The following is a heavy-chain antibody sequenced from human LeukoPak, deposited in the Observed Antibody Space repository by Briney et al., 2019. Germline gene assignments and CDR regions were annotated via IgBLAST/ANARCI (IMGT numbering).Heavy chain of an antibody. CDR3: ATVRGPRLQQLVLGFDP. J-gene: IGHJ5*02. D-gene: IGHD6-13*01. CDR2: INTNTGNP. Sequence: ASVKVSCKAPGYTFTSYAMNWVRQAPGQGLEWMGWINTNTGNPTYAQGFTGRFVFSLDTSVSTAYLQISSLKAEDTAVYYCATVRGPRLQQLVLGFDPWGQGTLVTVSS. CDR1: GYTFTSYA. V-gene: IGHV7-4-1*02.